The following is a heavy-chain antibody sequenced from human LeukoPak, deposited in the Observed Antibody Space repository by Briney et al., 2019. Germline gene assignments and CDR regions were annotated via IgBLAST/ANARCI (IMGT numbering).Heavy chain of an antibody. D-gene: IGHD5-12*01. V-gene: IGHV3-23*01. CDR2: IIGSGGST. Sequence: PGGSLRLSCAASGFTFSSYAMSWVRQAPGKGLEGVSDIIGSGGSTYYADSVKGRFTISRDNSKNTLYLQMNSLRAEDTTVYYCAKEERYGGYIGPNYFDYWGQGTLVTVSP. CDR1: GFTFSSYA. CDR3: AKEERYGGYIGPNYFDY. J-gene: IGHJ4*02.